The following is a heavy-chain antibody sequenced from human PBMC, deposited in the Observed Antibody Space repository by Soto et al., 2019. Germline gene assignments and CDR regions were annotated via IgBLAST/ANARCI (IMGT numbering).Heavy chain of an antibody. CDR1: GGSISSYY. Sequence: SETLSLTCTVSGGSISSYYWSWIRQSPGKGLEWIGYIYYSGSTKSNPSLKSRVTISVDTSKNQFSLKLSSVTAADTAVYYCARARGWLVRGNFDYWGQGTLVTVSS. CDR2: IYYSGST. V-gene: IGHV4-59*08. D-gene: IGHD6-19*01. J-gene: IGHJ4*02. CDR3: ARARGWLVRGNFDY.